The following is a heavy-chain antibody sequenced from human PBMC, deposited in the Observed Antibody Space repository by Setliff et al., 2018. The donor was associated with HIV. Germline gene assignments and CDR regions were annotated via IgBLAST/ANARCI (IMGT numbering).Heavy chain of an antibody. CDR3: ARAPPGIQNDAFDV. CDR1: GGSISSGSYY. CDR2: IYTNGYT. V-gene: IGHV4-61*09. Sequence: TSETLSLTCSVSGGSISSGSYYWTWIRHPAGKGPEWIGHIYTNGYTNYNPSLKSRVTISVDTSKNQFSLGLTSVTAADTAVYYCARAPPGIQNDAFDVWGQGTMVTVSS. J-gene: IGHJ3*01.